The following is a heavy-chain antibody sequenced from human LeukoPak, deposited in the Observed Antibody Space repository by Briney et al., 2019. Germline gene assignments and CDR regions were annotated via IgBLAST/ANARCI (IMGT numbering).Heavy chain of an antibody. CDR3: GRAADSGSYYNSGFDY. J-gene: IGHJ4*02. CDR2: ISAYNRNT. Sequence: ASVKVSRKASGYTFTSYGISWVRQAPGPPLEWMGWISAYNRNTNCAQKLQGRVTMTTDTSTSRAYMELRSLRSDDTAVYYCGRAADSGSYYNSGFDYWGQGTLVTVSS. V-gene: IGHV1-18*01. D-gene: IGHD3-10*01. CDR1: GYTFTSYG.